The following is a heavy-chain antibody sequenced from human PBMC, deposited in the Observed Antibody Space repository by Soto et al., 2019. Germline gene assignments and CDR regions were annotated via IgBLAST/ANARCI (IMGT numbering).Heavy chain of an antibody. D-gene: IGHD6-6*01. Sequence: GGSLRLSCAVSGFTFSSYWMTWVRQAPGKGLEWVANIKQGGGEKYYLDSVKGRFTISRDNAKNSLDPQMNSLRAEDTAVYFCTRDSSFHLLFLAPRPTDYSGQGNLVT. V-gene: IGHV3-7*01. CDR3: TRDSSFHLLFLAPRPTDY. J-gene: IGHJ4*02. CDR1: GFTFSSYW. CDR2: IKQGGGEK.